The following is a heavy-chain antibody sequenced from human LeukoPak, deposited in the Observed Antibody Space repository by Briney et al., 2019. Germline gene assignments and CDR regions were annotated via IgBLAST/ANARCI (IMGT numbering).Heavy chain of an antibody. Sequence: SQTLSLTCTVSGGSISSGGYYWSWIRQHPGKGLEWIGYIYYSGSTYYNPSLKSRVTISVDTSKNQFSLKLSSVTAADTAVYYCAREDYYGSGSYYRSYYYGMDVWGQGTTVIVSS. CDR3: AREDYYGSGSYYRSYYYGMDV. J-gene: IGHJ6*02. CDR1: GGSISSGGYY. CDR2: IYYSGST. V-gene: IGHV4-31*03. D-gene: IGHD3-10*01.